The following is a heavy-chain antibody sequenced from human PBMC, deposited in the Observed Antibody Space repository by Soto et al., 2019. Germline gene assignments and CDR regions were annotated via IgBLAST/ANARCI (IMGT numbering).Heavy chain of an antibody. J-gene: IGHJ4*02. CDR1: GGSISSGGYY. D-gene: IGHD2-21*02. CDR3: ARMTQRWVFDY. V-gene: IGHV4-31*03. Sequence: NPSETLSLTCSVSGGSISSGGYYWSWIRQHPGKGLEWTGYIHNSGSTYYNPSLESRVTISVDTSKNQFSLKLSSVTAADTAVYYCARMTQRWVFDYWGQGILVTVSS. CDR2: IHNSGST.